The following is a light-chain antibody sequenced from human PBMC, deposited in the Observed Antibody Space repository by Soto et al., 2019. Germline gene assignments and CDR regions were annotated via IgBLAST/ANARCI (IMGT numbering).Light chain of an antibody. CDR1: QRVLYSSSNKNY. J-gene: IGKJ1*01. CDR2: WAS. CDR3: QQYCSSPWT. Sequence: DIVMTQSPDSLAVSLGERATINCKSSQRVLYSSSNKNYLAWYQQEPGQPPKLLIYWASTRESGVPDRFSGRGSGTDFTLTISSLQAEDVAVYYCQQYCSSPWTFGQGTKVEIK. V-gene: IGKV4-1*01.